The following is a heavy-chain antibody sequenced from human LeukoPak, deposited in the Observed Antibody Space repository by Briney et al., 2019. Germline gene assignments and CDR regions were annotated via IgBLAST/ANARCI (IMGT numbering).Heavy chain of an antibody. Sequence: GGSLRLSCAASGFTFSSYGMHRVRQAPGKGLVWVAVIWYDGSNKYYADSVKGRFTISRDNSKNTLYLQMNSLRAEDTAVYYCAKDYLDITMVRETSYYMDVWGKGTTVTVSS. CDR2: IWYDGSNK. D-gene: IGHD3-10*01. CDR1: GFTFSSYG. V-gene: IGHV3-33*06. CDR3: AKDYLDITMVRETSYYMDV. J-gene: IGHJ6*03.